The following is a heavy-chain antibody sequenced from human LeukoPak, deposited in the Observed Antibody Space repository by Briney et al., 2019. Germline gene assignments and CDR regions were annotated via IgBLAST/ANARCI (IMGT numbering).Heavy chain of an antibody. CDR2: ISYDGSNK. V-gene: IGHV3-30*03. Sequence: GRSLRLSCAASGFTFSSYGMHWVRQAPGKGLEWVAVISYDGSNKYYADSVKGRFTISRDNSKNTLYLQMNSLRADDTAVYYCARHTPLFAYWGQGTLVAASA. D-gene: IGHD2-2*02. J-gene: IGHJ4*02. CDR3: ARHTPLFAY. CDR1: GFTFSSYG.